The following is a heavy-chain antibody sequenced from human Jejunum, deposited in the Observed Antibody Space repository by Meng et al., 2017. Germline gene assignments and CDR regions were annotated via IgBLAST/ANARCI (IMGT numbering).Heavy chain of an antibody. CDR2: IDPTDSDT. V-gene: IGHV5-51*01. J-gene: IGHJ5*02. CDR3: ARLRISGAPLFKINLFDP. D-gene: IGHD2-21*01. Sequence: KVSCKGYGYTFTSYSIAWVRQRPGKGLEWMGIIDPTDSDTRYSPSFQGQINISADKSISTAYLQWSRLEASDTAIYYCARLRISGAPLFKINLFDPWGQGTLVTVSS. CDR1: GYTFTSYS.